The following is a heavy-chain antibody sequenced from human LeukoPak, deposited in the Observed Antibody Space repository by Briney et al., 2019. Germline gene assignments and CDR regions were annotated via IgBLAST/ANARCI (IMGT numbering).Heavy chain of an antibody. J-gene: IGHJ5*02. CDR3: ARGTYDFWSGYTPRWFDP. CDR2: IRYDGSNK. V-gene: IGHV3-30*02. CDR1: GFTFSSYG. D-gene: IGHD3-3*01. Sequence: GGSLRLSCAASGFTFSSYGMHWVRQAPGKGLEWVAFIRYDGSNKYYADSVKGRFTISRDNAKNSLYLQMNSLRAEDTAVYYCARGTYDFWSGYTPRWFDPWGQGTLVTVSS.